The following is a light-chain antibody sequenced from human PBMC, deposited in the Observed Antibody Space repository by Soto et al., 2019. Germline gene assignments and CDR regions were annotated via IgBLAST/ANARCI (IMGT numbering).Light chain of an antibody. Sequence: EIVMTQSPGTLSVSPGERATLSCRASQSVSGNLAWYQQKPGQAPRLLIYGASTRATGIPVRFSGSGSGTDFTLTISSLQSEDFAVYYCQQYNNWPRTFGQGTKVEIK. V-gene: IGKV3-15*01. CDR2: GAS. CDR1: QSVSGN. J-gene: IGKJ1*01. CDR3: QQYNNWPRT.